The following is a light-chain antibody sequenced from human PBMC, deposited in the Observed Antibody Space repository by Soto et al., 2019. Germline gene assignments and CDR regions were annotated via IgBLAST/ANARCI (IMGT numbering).Light chain of an antibody. J-gene: IGKJ1*01. V-gene: IGKV3-20*01. CDR1: QSVSSSY. CDR2: SSS. Sequence: EIVLTQSPGTLSLSPGERATLSCRASQSVSSSYLAWYQQKPGQAPRLLIYSSSSRASGIPDRFSGSGSGTDFTLSISRLEPEDVAVYYCQQYRTSPPTWTFGQGNKGDSK. CDR3: QQYRTSPPTWT.